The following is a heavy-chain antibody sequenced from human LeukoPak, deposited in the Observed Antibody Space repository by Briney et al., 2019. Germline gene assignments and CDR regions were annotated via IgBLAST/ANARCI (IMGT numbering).Heavy chain of an antibody. D-gene: IGHD2-2*01. CDR1: GFTFSDYY. CDR2: IGHSGSSL. J-gene: IGHJ4*02. V-gene: IGHV3-11*01. CDR3: ARDHLGYCSGTSCFVFNY. Sequence: GGSLRLSCAASGFTFSDYYMSWIRQAPGKGLEWVSYIGHSGSSLYYADSVKGRFTISRDNAKNSLYLQMSSLRAEDTAVYYCARDHLGYCSGTSCFVFNYWGRGTLVTVSS.